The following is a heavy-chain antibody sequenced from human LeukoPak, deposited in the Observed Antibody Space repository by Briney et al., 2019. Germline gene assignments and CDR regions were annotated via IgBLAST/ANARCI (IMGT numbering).Heavy chain of an antibody. V-gene: IGHV4-61*08. Sequence: SETLSLTCTVSGGSISSGGYYWSWIRQPPGKGLEWIGYIYYSGSTNYNPSLKSRVTISVDTSKNQFSLKLSSVTAADTAVYYCARDLALGAFDIWGQGTMVTVSS. CDR2: IYYSGST. J-gene: IGHJ3*02. CDR3: ARDLALGAFDI. CDR1: GGSISSGGYY. D-gene: IGHD3-16*02.